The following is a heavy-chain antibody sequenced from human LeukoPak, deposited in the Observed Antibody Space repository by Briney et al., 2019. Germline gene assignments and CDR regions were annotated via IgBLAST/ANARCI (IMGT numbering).Heavy chain of an antibody. CDR2: IKQDGSEK. CDR3: ARDEVAVAGLYDY. Sequence: GGSLRLSCAASGFTFSSYWMSWVRQAPGKGLEWVANIKQDGSEKYYVDSVKGRFTISRDNAKNSLYLQMNSLRAEDTALYYCARDEVAVAGLYDYWGQGTLVTVSS. J-gene: IGHJ4*02. CDR1: GFTFSSYW. V-gene: IGHV3-7*03. D-gene: IGHD6-19*01.